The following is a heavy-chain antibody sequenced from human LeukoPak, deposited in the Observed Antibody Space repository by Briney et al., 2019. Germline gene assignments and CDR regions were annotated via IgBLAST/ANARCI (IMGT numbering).Heavy chain of an antibody. CDR3: TREARRWFEDGNYYYYGMDV. J-gene: IGHJ6*02. CDR2: INPNSGGT. Sequence: ASVGVSCKASGFTFTGYYMHWVRQAPGQGLEWVGWINPNSGGTNYAQKFQGRVTMTRDTSISTAYLELSRLRSDDTAVYYCTREARRWFEDGNYYYYGMDVWGRGTTVTVSS. D-gene: IGHD3-10*01. CDR1: GFTFTGYY. V-gene: IGHV1-2*02.